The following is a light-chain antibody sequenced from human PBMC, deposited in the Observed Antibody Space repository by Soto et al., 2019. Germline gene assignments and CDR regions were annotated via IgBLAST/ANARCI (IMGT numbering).Light chain of an antibody. Sequence: QSVLTQPASVSGSPGQSIAISCTGTRSDVGAYNYVSWYQQHPGKAPKLMISEVTNRPSGVSDRFSGSKSGNTASLTISGLQAEDEADYYCSSYAGGYTFDVFGTGTKLTVL. CDR1: RSDVGAYNY. CDR3: SSYAGGYTFDV. CDR2: EVT. V-gene: IGLV2-14*01. J-gene: IGLJ1*01.